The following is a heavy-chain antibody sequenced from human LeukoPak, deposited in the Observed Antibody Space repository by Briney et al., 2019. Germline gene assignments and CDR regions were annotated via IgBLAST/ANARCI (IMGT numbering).Heavy chain of an antibody. D-gene: IGHD3-3*01. Sequence: GESLKISCKASGYTFTSYGISWVRQAPGQGLEWMGWISAYNGNTNYAQKLQGRVTMTTDTSTSTAYMELRSLRSDDTAVYYCARVRFAPGRDAFDIWGQGTMVTVSS. CDR3: ARVRFAPGRDAFDI. CDR2: ISAYNGNT. V-gene: IGHV1-18*01. J-gene: IGHJ3*02. CDR1: GYTFTSYG.